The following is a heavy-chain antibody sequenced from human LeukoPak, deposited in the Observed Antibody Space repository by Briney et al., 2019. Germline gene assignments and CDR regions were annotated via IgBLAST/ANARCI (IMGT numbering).Heavy chain of an antibody. CDR1: GYTFTSYG. CDR2: INPNSGGT. V-gene: IGHV1-2*04. D-gene: IGHD6-13*01. CDR3: AIAAAGV. Sequence: ASVKVSCKASGYTFTSYGISWVRQAPGQGLEWMGWINPNSGGTNYAQKFQGWVTMTRDTSISTAYMELSRLRSDDTAVYYCAIAAAGVWGQGTLVTVSS. J-gene: IGHJ4*02.